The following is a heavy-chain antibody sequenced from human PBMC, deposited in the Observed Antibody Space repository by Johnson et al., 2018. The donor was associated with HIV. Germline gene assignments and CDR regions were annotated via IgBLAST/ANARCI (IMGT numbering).Heavy chain of an antibody. D-gene: IGHD6-13*01. V-gene: IGHV3-11*01. CDR2: ISSSGSTI. CDR3: ARDHLSSRGAFDI. Sequence: QVQLVESEGNLVKPGGSLRLSCAASGFTFSDYYMSWIRQAPGKGLEWISYISSSGSTIYYADSVKGRFTISRDNSKNSLYLQMNSLRAEDTALYYCARDHLSSRGAFDIWGQGTMVTVSS. J-gene: IGHJ3*02. CDR1: GFTFSDYY.